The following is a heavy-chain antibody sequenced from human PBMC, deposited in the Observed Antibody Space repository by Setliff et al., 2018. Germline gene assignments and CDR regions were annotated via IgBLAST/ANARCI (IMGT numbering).Heavy chain of an antibody. V-gene: IGHV5-51*01. CDR3: ARLPSTGSGFFQH. Sequence: PGESLKISCKASGYSFTDYWIAWVRQMPGKGLEWMGIIYPSNSNIKYSPSFEAQITFSVDKSITTAYLQWSSLKASDTALYYCARLPSTGSGFFQHWGRGTLVTVSS. CDR1: GYSFTDYW. J-gene: IGHJ1*01. CDR2: IYPSNSNI. D-gene: IGHD3-10*01.